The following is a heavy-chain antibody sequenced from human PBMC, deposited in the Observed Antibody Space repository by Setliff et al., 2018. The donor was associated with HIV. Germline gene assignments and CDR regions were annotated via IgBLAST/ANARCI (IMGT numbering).Heavy chain of an antibody. V-gene: IGHV4-28*05. D-gene: IGHD2-15*01. CDR1: GYSINSSNW. Sequence: SETLSLTCAVSGYSINSSNWWGWIRQPPGKGLEWIGYIYYSGSIYYNPSLKSRVTMSVDTSKNQFSLKLSSVTAVDTAVYYCARTPYCSGGSCYFDLWGRGTLVTVSS. CDR2: IYYSGSI. CDR3: ARTPYCSGGSCYFDL. J-gene: IGHJ2*01.